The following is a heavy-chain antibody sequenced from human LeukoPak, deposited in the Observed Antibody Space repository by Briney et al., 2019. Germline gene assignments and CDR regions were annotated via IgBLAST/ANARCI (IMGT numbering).Heavy chain of an antibody. V-gene: IGHV3-30*02. CDR1: GFTFSSYG. D-gene: IGHD3-10*01. CDR2: IRYDGSNK. Sequence: GGSLRLSCAASGFTFSSYGMHWVRQAPDKGLEWVAFIRYDGSNKYYADSVKGRFTISRDNSKNTLYLQMNSLRAEDTAVYYCAKDGSGSYYFDYWGQGTLVTVSS. J-gene: IGHJ4*02. CDR3: AKDGSGSYYFDY.